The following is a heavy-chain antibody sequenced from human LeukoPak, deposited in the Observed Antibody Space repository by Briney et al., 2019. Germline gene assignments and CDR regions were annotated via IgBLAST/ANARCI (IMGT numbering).Heavy chain of an antibody. V-gene: IGHV3-23*01. CDR1: GFTFSRYA. Sequence: GGSLRLSCAASGFTFSRYAMSWVRQAPGKGLEWVSAMQGRFTISRDNSKNTLYLQMNSLRAEDTAVYYCAKGDYGSGPNWFDPWGQGTLVIVSS. D-gene: IGHD3-10*01. CDR3: AKGDYGSGPNWFDP. J-gene: IGHJ5*02.